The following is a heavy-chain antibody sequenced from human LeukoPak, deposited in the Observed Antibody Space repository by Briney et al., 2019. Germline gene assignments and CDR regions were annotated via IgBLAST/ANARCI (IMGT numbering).Heavy chain of an antibody. CDR2: IHSSGSA. J-gene: IGHJ4*02. CDR3: ASGAADGYNFGFDY. D-gene: IGHD5-24*01. CDR1: GASLNDYY. V-gene: IGHV4-59*12. Sequence: PSETLSLTCTVSGASLNDYYWSWIRQPPGKALEWIGFIHSSGSANSNPSLTSRVTISIDTSKNQFSLNLRSLTAADTAAYFCASGAADGYNFGFDYWGQGTLAAVSS.